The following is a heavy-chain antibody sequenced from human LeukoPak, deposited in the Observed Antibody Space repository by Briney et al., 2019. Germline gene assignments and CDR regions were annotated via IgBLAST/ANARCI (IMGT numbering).Heavy chain of an antibody. Sequence: PSETLSLTCNVSGVSISGNYYFWGWIRQPPGKGLEWIGSIAYSGSTYYNPSLKSRVTISADTSKNQFSLRLTSVTAADTAVYYCARHADYLGDCYRNWGQGTLVTVSS. D-gene: IGHD2-21*02. J-gene: IGHJ4*02. V-gene: IGHV4-39*01. CDR1: GVSISGNYYF. CDR3: ARHADYLGDCYRN. CDR2: IAYSGST.